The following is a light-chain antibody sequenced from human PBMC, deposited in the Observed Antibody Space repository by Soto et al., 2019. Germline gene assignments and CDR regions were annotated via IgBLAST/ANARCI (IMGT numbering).Light chain of an antibody. V-gene: IGKV3-15*01. CDR1: QSVSSN. CDR2: GAS. Sequence: EIVMTQSPATLSVSPGDRATLSCRASQSVSSNLAWYQQKPGQAPRLLIYGASTRATGIPARFSGSGSGTEVTLTISSLQSEDSAVYYCQQYNNWPWTFGQGTKVEIK. CDR3: QQYNNWPWT. J-gene: IGKJ1*01.